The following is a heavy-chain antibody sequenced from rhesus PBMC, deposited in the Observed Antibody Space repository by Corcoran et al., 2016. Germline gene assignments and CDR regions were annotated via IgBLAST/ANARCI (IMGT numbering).Heavy chain of an antibody. CDR2: IDGCGGST. V-gene: IGHV4-160*01. D-gene: IGHD3-22*01. J-gene: IGHJ1*01. CDR3: ARTSTGVIREYFEF. Sequence: QMQLQESVPGLVKPSETLSLTCAVSGGSISSNHWCGIRQPPAKGREWIGRIDGCGGSTDYNPSLKSRVTISTDTSKNQFALKLSSVTAADTAVYYCARTSTGVIREYFEFWGQGALVTVSS. CDR1: GGSISSNH.